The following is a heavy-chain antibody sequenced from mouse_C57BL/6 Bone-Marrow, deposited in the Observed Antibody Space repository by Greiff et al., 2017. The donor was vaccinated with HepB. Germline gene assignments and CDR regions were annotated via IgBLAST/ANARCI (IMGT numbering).Heavy chain of an antibody. CDR2: IYPGSGST. Sequence: QVQLQQPGAELVKPGASVKMSCKASGYTFTSYWITWVKQRPGQGLEWIGDIYPGSGSTNYNEKFKSKATLTVDTSSSTAYMQLSSLTSEDSAVYYCARGYYGPFYAMDDWGQGTSVTVAS. CDR3: ARGYYGPFYAMDD. D-gene: IGHD1-1*01. CDR1: GYTFTSYW. V-gene: IGHV1-55*01. J-gene: IGHJ4*01.